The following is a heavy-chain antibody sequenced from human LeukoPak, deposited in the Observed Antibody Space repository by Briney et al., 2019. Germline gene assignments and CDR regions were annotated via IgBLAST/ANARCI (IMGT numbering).Heavy chain of an antibody. CDR1: GFTFSSYA. D-gene: IGHD3-9*01. J-gene: IGHJ6*02. V-gene: IGHV3-66*01. Sequence: TGGSLRLSCAASGFTFSSYAMSWVRQAPGKGLEWVSVIYSGGSTYYADSVKGRFTISRDNSKNTLYLQMNSLRAEDTAVYYCARDRRDYDILTGYSYYYYGMDVWGQGTTVTVSS. CDR3: ARDRRDYDILTGYSYYYYGMDV. CDR2: IYSGGST.